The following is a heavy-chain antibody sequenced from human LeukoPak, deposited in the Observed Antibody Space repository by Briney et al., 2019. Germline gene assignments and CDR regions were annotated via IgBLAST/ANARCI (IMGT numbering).Heavy chain of an antibody. D-gene: IGHD1-14*01. V-gene: IGHV3-23*01. J-gene: IGHJ2*01. CDR1: GFTFSSYS. Sequence: GSLRLSCAASGFTFSSYSMTWVRQAPGKGLEWVSAIRSSGSETNYADSVKGRFTISRDNSKNTLYVQMNSLRVEDTAVYYCAKARDAGDRNYWFLDLWGRGTLVTVSS. CDR3: AKARDAGDRNYWFLDL. CDR2: IRSSGSET.